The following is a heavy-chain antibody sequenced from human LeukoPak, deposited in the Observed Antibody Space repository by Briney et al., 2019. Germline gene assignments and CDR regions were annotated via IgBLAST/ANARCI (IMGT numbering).Heavy chain of an antibody. V-gene: IGHV3-9*03. Sequence: GGSLRLSCAASGFTFDDYAMHWVRQAPGKGLELVSGISWNSGTIGYADSVKGRFTISRDNAKNSLYLQMNSLRAEDMALYYCAKGQGYTFSPYYFNYWGQGTLVTVSS. J-gene: IGHJ4*02. CDR3: AKGQGYTFSPYYFNY. CDR2: ISWNSGTI. CDR1: GFTFDDYA. D-gene: IGHD6-13*01.